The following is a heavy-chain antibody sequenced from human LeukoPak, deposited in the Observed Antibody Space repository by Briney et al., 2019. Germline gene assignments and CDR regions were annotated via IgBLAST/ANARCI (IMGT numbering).Heavy chain of an antibody. D-gene: IGHD1-26*01. CDR3: ARGGSQQSYYYNYMDV. CDR1: GGSISSYY. CDR2: IYHSGIT. J-gene: IGHJ6*03. Sequence: SETLSLTCTVPGGSISSYYWSWIRQPPGKGLERIGYIYHSGITNYNPSLKSRVTISIDRSKNQFSLKLSSVSAVDTAVYYCARGGSQQSYYYNYMDVWGKGTTVTVSS. V-gene: IGHV4-59*12.